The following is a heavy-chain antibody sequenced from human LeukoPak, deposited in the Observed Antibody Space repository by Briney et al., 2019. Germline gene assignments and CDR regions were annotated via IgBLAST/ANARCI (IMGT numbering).Heavy chain of an antibody. Sequence: ASVKVSCKASGYTFTSYGISWLRQAPGQGLEWMGWISAYNGNTNYAQKLQGRVTMTTDTSTSTAYMELRSLRSDDTAVYYCARDKDGSGTYRGGYWGQGTLVTVSS. D-gene: IGHD3-10*01. CDR1: GYTFTSYG. CDR3: ARDKDGSGTYRGGY. CDR2: ISAYNGNT. J-gene: IGHJ4*02. V-gene: IGHV1-18*01.